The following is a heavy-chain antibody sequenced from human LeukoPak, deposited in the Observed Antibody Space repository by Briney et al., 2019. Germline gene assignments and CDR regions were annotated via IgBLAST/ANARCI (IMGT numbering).Heavy chain of an antibody. CDR3: ARGYPSELQLGGYFDY. V-gene: IGHV4-34*01. D-gene: IGHD5-24*01. CDR1: GRSFSGYY. J-gene: IGHJ4*02. CDR2: INHSGST. Sequence: PSETLSLTCAVYGRSFSGYYWSWIRQPPGKGLEWIGEINHSGSTIYNPSLKSRVTISVDTSKNQFSLKLSSVTAADTAVYYCARGYPSELQLGGYFDYWGQGTLVTVSS.